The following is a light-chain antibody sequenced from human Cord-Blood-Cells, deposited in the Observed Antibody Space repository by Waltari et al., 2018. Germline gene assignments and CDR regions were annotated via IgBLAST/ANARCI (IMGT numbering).Light chain of an antibody. CDR1: SSDVGGYNY. Sequence: QSALTQPASVSGSPGQSITISCTGTSSDVGGYNYVSWYQQHPGKAPKLMIYDVSNRPSGVSKRVSGSKSGNTASLTISGLQAEDEAEYYCSSYTSSSTLVVFGGGTKLTVL. CDR2: DVS. CDR3: SSYTSSSTLVV. V-gene: IGLV2-14*01. J-gene: IGLJ2*01.